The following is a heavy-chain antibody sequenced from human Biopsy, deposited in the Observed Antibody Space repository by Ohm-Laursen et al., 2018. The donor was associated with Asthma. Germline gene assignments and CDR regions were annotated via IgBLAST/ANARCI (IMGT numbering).Heavy chain of an antibody. CDR2: INPSGGST. CDR1: GYTFTSYG. D-gene: IGHD1-26*01. J-gene: IGHJ4*02. Sequence: ASVKVSCKASGYTFTSYGISWVRQAPGQGLEWMGIINPSGGSTSYPQKFQGRVTMTRDTSTSTVYMKLSSLRSEDTAVYYCARAGALIVGATMGYWGQGTLVTVSS. V-gene: IGHV1-46*01. CDR3: ARAGALIVGATMGY.